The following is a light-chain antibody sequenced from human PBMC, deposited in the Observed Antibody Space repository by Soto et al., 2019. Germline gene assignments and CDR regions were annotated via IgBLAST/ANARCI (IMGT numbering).Light chain of an antibody. J-gene: IGKJ2*01. CDR1: PSINNW. CDR3: QQYGSYPYN. Sequence: DIQMTQSPSTLSASVGDRVTITCRTSPSINNWLAWYQQKPGQAPTLLIYKASLLESGVPSRFSGSGSGTEFTLTISRLQPDDFATYYCQQYGSYPYNFAQGTKLE. CDR2: KAS. V-gene: IGKV1-5*03.